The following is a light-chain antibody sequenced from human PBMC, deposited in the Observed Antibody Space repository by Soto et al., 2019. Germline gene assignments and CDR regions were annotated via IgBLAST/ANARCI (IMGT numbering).Light chain of an antibody. CDR2: DAS. Sequence: EVVLTQSPVTLSLSPGERATLSCRASQSFRGLLAWYQQKPGQAPRLLIYDASSRATGIPARFSASGSRTEFTLTISSLQSEDFAVYSCQQYDTWPPTVTFGGGTKVEIK. V-gene: IGKV3-15*01. CDR3: QQYDTWPPTVT. CDR1: QSFRGL. J-gene: IGKJ4*01.